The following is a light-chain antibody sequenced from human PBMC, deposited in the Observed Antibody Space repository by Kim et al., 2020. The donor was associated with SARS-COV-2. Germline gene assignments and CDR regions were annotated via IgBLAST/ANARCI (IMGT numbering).Light chain of an antibody. CDR1: QSVSSN. V-gene: IGKV3-15*01. CDR3: QQYNNWPPLT. J-gene: IGKJ4*01. Sequence: EILMAQSPATLSVSPGERATLSCRASQSVSSNLAWYQQKPGQAPRLLIYGASTRATGIPAMFSGSGSGTEFTLTISSLQSEDFAVYYCQQYNNWPPLTVGGGTKVDIK. CDR2: GAS.